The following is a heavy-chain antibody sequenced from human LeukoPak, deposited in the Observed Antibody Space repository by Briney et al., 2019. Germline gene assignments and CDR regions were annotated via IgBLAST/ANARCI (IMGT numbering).Heavy chain of an antibody. V-gene: IGHV3-21*01. CDR2: ISSSSSYI. Sequence: GGSLRLSCAASGFTFSSYTMNWVRQGPGKGLEWVSCISSSSSYIYYADSVKGRFTISRDNAKNSLYLQVNSLRAEDTAVYYCARGEDSYGSLDYYYYMDVWDKGTTVTVSS. CDR1: GFTFSSYT. CDR3: ARGEDSYGSLDYYYYMDV. D-gene: IGHD5-18*01. J-gene: IGHJ6*03.